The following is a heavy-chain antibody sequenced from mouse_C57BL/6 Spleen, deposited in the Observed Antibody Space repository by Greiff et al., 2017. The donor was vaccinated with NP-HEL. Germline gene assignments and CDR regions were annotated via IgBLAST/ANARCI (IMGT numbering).Heavy chain of an antibody. CDR1: GFTFSAYG. V-gene: IGHV5-17*01. CDR2: ISSGSRTI. J-gene: IGHJ2*01. D-gene: IGHD1-1*01. CDR3: ARNYGSTFDY. Sequence: EVQVVESGGGLVKPGGSLKLSCAASGFTFSAYGMHWVRQAPEKGLEWVAYISSGSRTIYYADTVKGRFTISRDNAKNTLFLQMTSLRAEDTAMYYCARNYGSTFDYWGQGTTLTVSS.